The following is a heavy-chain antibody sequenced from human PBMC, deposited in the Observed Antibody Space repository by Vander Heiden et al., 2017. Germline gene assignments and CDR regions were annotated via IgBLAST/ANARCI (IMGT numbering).Heavy chain of an antibody. CDR3: VRDGPRNYDFWSGYLY. D-gene: IGHD3-3*01. V-gene: IGHV3-48*04. CDR2: ISSTSRDT. CDR1: GFTFSTYA. J-gene: IGHJ4*02. Sequence: EVLLVESGGGLVQPGGSLRLSCAASGFTFSTYARSWVRQAPGRRPEWVSYISSTSRDTYYADSVKGRFTVSRDNAENSLYLQMNSLRGEDTAVYYCVRDGPRNYDFWSGYLYWGQGILVTVSS.